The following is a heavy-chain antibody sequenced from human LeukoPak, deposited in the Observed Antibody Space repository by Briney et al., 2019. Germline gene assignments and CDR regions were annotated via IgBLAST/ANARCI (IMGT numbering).Heavy chain of an antibody. Sequence: GGSLRLSCAAPGFTFSNYPMHWVRQAPGKGLEWVAVVSDDGNNIYYADSVKGRFTISRDNAKNSLYLQMNSLRAEDTAVYYCAELGITMIGGVWGKGTTVTISS. J-gene: IGHJ6*04. CDR2: VSDDGNNI. V-gene: IGHV3-30*04. CDR1: GFTFSNYP. D-gene: IGHD3-10*02. CDR3: AELGITMIGGV.